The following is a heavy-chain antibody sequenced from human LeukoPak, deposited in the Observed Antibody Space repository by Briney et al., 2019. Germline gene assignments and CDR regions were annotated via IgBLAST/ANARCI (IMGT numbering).Heavy chain of an antibody. J-gene: IGHJ4*02. CDR2: INLSGSAQ. CDR3: AAWGLHNY. D-gene: IGHD7-27*01. V-gene: IGHV3-7*01. Sequence: PGGSLRLSCAASGFSLINSDMHWVRQAPGKGPEWVANINLSGSAQYYVDSVKGRCTISRDNAKSSLYLQMNSLRVEDTAVYYCAAWGLHNYWGQGTLVTVSS. CDR1: GFSLINSD.